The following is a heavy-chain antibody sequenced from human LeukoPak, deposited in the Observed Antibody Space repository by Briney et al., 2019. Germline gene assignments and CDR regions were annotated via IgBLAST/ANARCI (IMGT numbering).Heavy chain of an antibody. CDR1: GYTFTSYG. CDR2: ISAYNGNT. CDR3: ARDGGFGVVIASFDY. Sequence: ASVKVSCKASGYTFTSYGISWVRQAPGQGLEGMGWISAYNGNTNYAQKLQGRVTMTTDTSTSTAYMELRSLRSDDTAVYYCARDGGFGVVIASFDYWGQGTLVTVSS. V-gene: IGHV1-18*01. J-gene: IGHJ4*02. D-gene: IGHD3-3*01.